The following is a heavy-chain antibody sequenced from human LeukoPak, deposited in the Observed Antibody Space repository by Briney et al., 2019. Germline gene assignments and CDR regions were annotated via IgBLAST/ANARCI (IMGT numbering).Heavy chain of an antibody. Sequence: SETLSLTCTVSGGSISSYYWSWIRQPPGKGLEWNGYIYDIGSTSYNPSLKSRVTISVDTSSNQFSLMLTSVTAADTAVYYCARGTKTGYTGYDWNYWGQGSLVSVSS. D-gene: IGHD5-12*01. CDR1: GGSISSYY. V-gene: IGHV4-59*01. CDR2: IYDIGST. CDR3: ARGTKTGYTGYDWNY. J-gene: IGHJ4*02.